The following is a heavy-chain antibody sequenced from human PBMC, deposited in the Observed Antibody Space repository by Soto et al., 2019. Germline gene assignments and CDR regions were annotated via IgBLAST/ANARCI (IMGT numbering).Heavy chain of an antibody. CDR3: ARGLRNGWLNVFDP. CDR1: GFTFSAYS. Sequence: EVQLVESGGGLVKPGGSLRVSCATSGFTFSAYSMNWVRQAPGKGLEWVSSISTTSTYIYYADSIKGRFTVSRDNAQNSLYLQMNSLTAEYTAVYDCARGLRNGWLNVFDPWGQGTLVTVSS. D-gene: IGHD6-25*01. J-gene: IGHJ5*02. V-gene: IGHV3-21*01. CDR2: ISTTSTYI.